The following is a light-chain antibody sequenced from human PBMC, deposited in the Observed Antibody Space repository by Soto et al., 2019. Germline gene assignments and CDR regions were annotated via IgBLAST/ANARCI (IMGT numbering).Light chain of an antibody. CDR2: DVN. CDR1: SSDVGGYNY. Sequence: QSALTQPASVSGSPGQSIPISCTGTSSDVGGYNYVSWYQQHPGKAPKLMIYDVNNRPSGVSDRFSGSKSGNTASLTISGLQAEDEADYYCSSYTSSSTLIFGGGTQLTVL. CDR3: SSYTSSSTLI. J-gene: IGLJ2*01. V-gene: IGLV2-14*01.